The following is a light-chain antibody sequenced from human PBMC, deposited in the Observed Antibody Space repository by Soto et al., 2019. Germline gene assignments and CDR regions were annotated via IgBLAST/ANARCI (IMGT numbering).Light chain of an antibody. CDR3: QSYDSSLSGPL. CDR2: GNS. CDR1: SSNIGAGYD. J-gene: IGLJ2*01. Sequence: QSVLTQPPSVSGAPGQRVTISCTGSSSNIGAGYDVHWYQQLPGTAPKLLIYGNSNRPSGVPDRFSGSKSGTSAPLAITGLQAEDEADYYCQSYDSSLSGPLFGGGTKVTVL. V-gene: IGLV1-40*01.